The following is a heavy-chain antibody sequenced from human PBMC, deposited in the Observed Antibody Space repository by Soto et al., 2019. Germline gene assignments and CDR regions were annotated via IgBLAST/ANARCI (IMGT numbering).Heavy chain of an antibody. CDR2: ISGSGGST. Sequence: GGSLRLSCAAAGFTFSSYAMSWVRQAPGKGLEWVSAISGSGGSTYYADSVKGRFTISRDNSKNTLYLQMNSLRAEDTAVYYCAKDRNSSGWSAAFYYYHGMDVWGQGTTVTV. J-gene: IGHJ6*02. CDR1: GFTFSSYA. D-gene: IGHD6-19*01. V-gene: IGHV3-23*01. CDR3: AKDRNSSGWSAAFYYYHGMDV.